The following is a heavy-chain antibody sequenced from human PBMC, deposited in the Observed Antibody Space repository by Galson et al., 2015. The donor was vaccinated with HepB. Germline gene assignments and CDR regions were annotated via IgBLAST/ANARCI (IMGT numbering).Heavy chain of an antibody. Sequence: SVKVSCKASGGTFSSYAISWVRQAPGQGLEWMGGIIPIFGTANYAQKFQGRVTITADESTSTAYMELSSLRSEDTAVYYCARSGDGVTVVTPRYDYWGQGTLVTVSS. CDR2: IIPIFGTA. CDR1: GGTFSSYA. J-gene: IGHJ4*02. D-gene: IGHD4-23*01. CDR3: ARSGDGVTVVTPRYDY. V-gene: IGHV1-69*13.